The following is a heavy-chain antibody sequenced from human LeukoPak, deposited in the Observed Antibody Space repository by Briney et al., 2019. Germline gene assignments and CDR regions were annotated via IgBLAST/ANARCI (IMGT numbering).Heavy chain of an antibody. J-gene: IGHJ4*02. CDR3: ARDGADDRLN. CDR1: GFTFSSYS. Sequence: GGSLRLSCAASGFTFSSYSMNWVRQAPGKGLEWVPSISSSGSYIYYADSVKGRFTISRDNAKNSLYLQMNSLRAEDTAVYYCARDGADDRLNWGQGTLVTVSS. CDR2: ISSSGSYI. V-gene: IGHV3-21*01. D-gene: IGHD3-9*01.